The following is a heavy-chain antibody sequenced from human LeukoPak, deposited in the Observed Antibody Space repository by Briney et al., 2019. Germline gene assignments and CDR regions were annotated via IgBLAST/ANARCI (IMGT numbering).Heavy chain of an antibody. CDR1: GDTVSSNTAA. Sequence: SQTLSLTCAISGDTVSSNTAAWNWIRQSPSRGLEWLGRTYYRSKWNIDYAASVQNRITINPDTSANQFSLQLKSATPEDTAVYYCSRQRSTSTYYSGLDVWGQGTTVTVSS. CDR2: TYYRSKWNI. J-gene: IGHJ6*02. V-gene: IGHV6-1*01. CDR3: SRQRSTSTYYSGLDV. D-gene: IGHD6-6*01.